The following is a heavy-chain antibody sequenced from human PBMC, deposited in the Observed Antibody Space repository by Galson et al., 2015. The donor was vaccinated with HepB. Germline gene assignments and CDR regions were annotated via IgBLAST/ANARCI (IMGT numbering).Heavy chain of an antibody. Sequence: QSGAEVKRPGASVKVSCKASGYIFNNYGVTWVRQAPGQGPEWMEWISGYSGQRDFAQKFQGRITMTTDTSTNMASLEMKNLGFDDTAVYYCARARYNTSPPDFWGQGTLVTVS. CDR1: GYIFNNYG. CDR2: ISGYSGQR. CDR3: ARARYNTSPPDF. D-gene: IGHD1-14*01. J-gene: IGHJ4*02. V-gene: IGHV1-18*01.